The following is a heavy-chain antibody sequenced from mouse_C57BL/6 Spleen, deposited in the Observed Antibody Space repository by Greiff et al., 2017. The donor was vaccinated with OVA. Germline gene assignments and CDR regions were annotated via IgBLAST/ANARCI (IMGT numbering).Heavy chain of an antibody. CDR3: ARLNWDWYFDV. CDR2: ISSGSSTI. D-gene: IGHD4-1*01. J-gene: IGHJ1*03. V-gene: IGHV5-17*01. Sequence: EVQLQESGGGLVKPGGSLKLSCAASGFTFSDYGMHWVRQAPEKGLEWVAYISSGSSTIYYADTVKGRFTISRDNAKNTLFLQMTSLRSEDTAMYYCARLNWDWYFDVWGTGTTVTVSS. CDR1: GFTFSDYG.